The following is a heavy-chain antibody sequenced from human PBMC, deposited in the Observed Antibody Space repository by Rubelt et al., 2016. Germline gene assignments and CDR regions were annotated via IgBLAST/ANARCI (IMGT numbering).Heavy chain of an antibody. J-gene: IGHJ6*02. Sequence: GGSLRLSCAASGFTFSSYWMSWVRQAPGKGLEWVANIKQDGSEIYYVDSVKGRFTISRDNAKNSLYLQMNSLRAEDTAVYYCARDLTTNYYYYGMDVWGQGTTVTVSS. CDR3: ARDLTTNYYYYGMDV. V-gene: IGHV3-7*04. D-gene: IGHD4-17*01. CDR1: GFTFSSYW. CDR2: IKQDGSEI.